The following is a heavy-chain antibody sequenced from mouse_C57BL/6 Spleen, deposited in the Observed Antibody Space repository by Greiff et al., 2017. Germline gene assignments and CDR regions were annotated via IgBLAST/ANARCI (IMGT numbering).Heavy chain of an antibody. CDR3: ARGNYEAWCAY. CDR1: GFTFTDYY. V-gene: IGHV7-3*01. Sequence: DVHLVESGGGLVQPGGSLSLSCAASGFTFTDYYMSWVRQPPGKALEWLGFIRNKANGYTTESSASVKGRFTISSDNSQSILYLHMNALRAEDSATYYCARGNYEAWCAYWGQGTLVTVSA. CDR2: IRNKANGYTT. J-gene: IGHJ3*01. D-gene: IGHD2-1*01.